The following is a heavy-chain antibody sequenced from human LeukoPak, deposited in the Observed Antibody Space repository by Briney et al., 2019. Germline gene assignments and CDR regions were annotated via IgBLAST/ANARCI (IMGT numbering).Heavy chain of an antibody. CDR1: GYTFTGYY. J-gene: IGHJ6*02. V-gene: IGHV1-2*02. CDR2: INPNSGGT. Sequence: ASVKVSCKASGYTFTGYYMHWVRQAPGQGLEWMGWINPNSGGTNYAQKFQGRVTMTRDTSISIAYMELSRLRSDDTAVYYCATEYGDYSDGMDVWGQGTTVTVSS. CDR3: ATEYGDYSDGMDV. D-gene: IGHD4-17*01.